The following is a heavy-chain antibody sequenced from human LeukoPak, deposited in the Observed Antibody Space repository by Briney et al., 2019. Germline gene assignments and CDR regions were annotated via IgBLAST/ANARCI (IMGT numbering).Heavy chain of an antibody. D-gene: IGHD2-2*01. CDR3: ARGYCSSTSCYRDAFDI. Sequence: ASVKVSCKASGGTFSSYTISWVRQAPGPGLEWMGRIIPILGIANYAQKFQGRVTITADKSTSTAYMELSSLRSEDTAVYYCARGYCSSTSCYRDAFDIWGQGTMVTVSS. J-gene: IGHJ3*02. V-gene: IGHV1-69*02. CDR1: GGTFSSYT. CDR2: IIPILGIA.